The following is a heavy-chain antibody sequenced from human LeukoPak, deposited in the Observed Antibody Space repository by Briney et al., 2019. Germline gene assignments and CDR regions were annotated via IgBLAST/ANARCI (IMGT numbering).Heavy chain of an antibody. CDR2: ISSSSSSYI. CDR3: ARVLIPTPENDY. Sequence: GGSLRLSCAASGFTFSNYNMNWVRQAPGKGLEWVSSISSSSSSYIYYADSVKGRFTISRDNAKNSLYLQMNSLRAEDTAVYYCARVLIPTPENDYWGQGTLVTVSS. J-gene: IGHJ4*02. V-gene: IGHV3-21*01. CDR1: GFTFSNYN.